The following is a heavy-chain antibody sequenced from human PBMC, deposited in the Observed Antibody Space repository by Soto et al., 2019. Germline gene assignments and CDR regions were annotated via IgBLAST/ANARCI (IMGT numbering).Heavy chain of an antibody. CDR1: GVTFSSYG. CDR2: IWSDGSNK. V-gene: IGHV3-33*01. D-gene: IGHD6-13*01. Sequence: QVQLVESGGGVVRPGRSRRLSCAASGVTFSSYGMHWVRQAPGKGLAWGAVIWSDGSNKYHVDSVKGRLIISRDNSKNTLYLQMNSLRAEDTAVYYCARDPGSSWYPIDYWGQGTLVTGSS. CDR3: ARDPGSSWYPIDY. J-gene: IGHJ4*02.